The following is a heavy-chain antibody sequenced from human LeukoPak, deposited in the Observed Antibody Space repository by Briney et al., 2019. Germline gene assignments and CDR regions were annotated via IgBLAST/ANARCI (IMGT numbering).Heavy chain of an antibody. CDR3: ARDEGFCSGGRCHIPGFDS. CDR2: INPSGGST. CDR1: GYTFTSYY. V-gene: IGHV1-46*01. J-gene: IGHJ4*02. D-gene: IGHD2-15*01. Sequence: GASVKVSCKASGYTFTSYYMHWVRQAPGQGLEWMGIINPSGGSTSYAQKFQGRVTMTRDMSTSTVYMELSSLRSEDTAVYYCARDEGFCSGGRCHIPGFDSWGQGTLVTVSS.